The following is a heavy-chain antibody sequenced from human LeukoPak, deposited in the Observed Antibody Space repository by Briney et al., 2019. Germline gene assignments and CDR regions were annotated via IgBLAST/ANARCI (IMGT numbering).Heavy chain of an antibody. Sequence: GGSLRLSCAASGFTFSSYVMHWVRQAPGKGLEWVAIISYDGSNEYYADSVKGRFTISRDNAKNSLYLQMNSLRVEDTAVYYCARVAKYYYGSETYYFFEHWGQGTPVTASS. CDR1: GFTFSSYV. V-gene: IGHV3-30*04. CDR2: ISYDGSNE. J-gene: IGHJ4*02. D-gene: IGHD3-10*01. CDR3: ARVAKYYYGSETYYFFEH.